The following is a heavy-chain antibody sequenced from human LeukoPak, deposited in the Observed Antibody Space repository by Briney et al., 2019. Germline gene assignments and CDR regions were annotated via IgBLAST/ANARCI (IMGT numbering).Heavy chain of an antibody. J-gene: IGHJ4*02. V-gene: IGHV3-30*02. CDR2: VRYDGSNK. CDR1: GFTFSSYG. D-gene: IGHD2-2*01. CDR3: ASPGSTLVVPAAMIDY. Sequence: GGSLRLSCAASGFTFSSYGMHWVRQAPGKGLEWVAFVRYDGSNKYYADSVKGRFTISRDNSKNTLYLQMNSLRAEDTAVYYCASPGSTLVVPAAMIDYWGQGTLVTVSS.